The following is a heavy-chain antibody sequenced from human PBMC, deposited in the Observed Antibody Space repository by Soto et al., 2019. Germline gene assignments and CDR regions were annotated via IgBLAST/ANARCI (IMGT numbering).Heavy chain of an antibody. CDR1: GGSISSYY. V-gene: IGHV4-4*07. CDR2: IYTSGST. CDR3: ARQYCTSTSCQNHLDY. D-gene: IGHD2-2*01. J-gene: IGHJ4*02. Sequence: ASETLSLTCTVSGGSISSYYWSWIRQPAGKGLEWIGRIYTSGSTNYNPSLKSRVTMSVDTSKNQFSLKLSSVTAADTAVYYCARQYCTSTSCQNHLDYWGQGTLVTVSS.